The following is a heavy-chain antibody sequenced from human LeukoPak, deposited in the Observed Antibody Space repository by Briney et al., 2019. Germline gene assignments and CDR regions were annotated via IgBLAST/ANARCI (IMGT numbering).Heavy chain of an antibody. CDR1: GYTFTSYG. Sequence: ASVKVSCKASGYTFTSYGISWVRQAPGQRLEWMGWINAGNGNTKYSQKFQGRVTITRDTSASTAYMELSSLRSEDTAVYYCARDRRSANYYFDYWGQGTLVTDSS. V-gene: IGHV1-3*01. D-gene: IGHD1-7*01. CDR3: ARDRRSANYYFDY. J-gene: IGHJ4*02. CDR2: INAGNGNT.